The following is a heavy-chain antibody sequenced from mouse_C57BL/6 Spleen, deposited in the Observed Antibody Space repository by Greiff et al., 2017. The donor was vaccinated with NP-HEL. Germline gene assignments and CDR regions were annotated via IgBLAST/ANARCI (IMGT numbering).Heavy chain of an antibody. D-gene: IGHD2-2*01. CDR2: IYPSDSET. CDR3: ARRVGYDPYWYFDV. J-gene: IGHJ1*03. CDR1: GYTFTSYW. Sequence: QVQLKQPGAELVRPGSSVKLSCKASGYTFTSYWMDWVKQRPGQGLEWIGNIYPSDSETHYNQKFKDKATLTVDKSSSTAYMQLSSLTSEDSAVYYCARRVGYDPYWYFDVWGTGTTVTVSS. V-gene: IGHV1-61*01.